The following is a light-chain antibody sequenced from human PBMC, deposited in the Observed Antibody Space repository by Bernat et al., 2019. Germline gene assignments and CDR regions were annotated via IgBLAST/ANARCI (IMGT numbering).Light chain of an antibody. CDR3: QHSSSAPFT. Sequence: DIQMTQSPSSLSASVGDRVTITCRASQSISNYVNWYQKKPGKVPKLLIYAASSLQSGVPSRFSGSGSGTDFTLTISSLKPEDFAAYYCQHSSSAPFTFGGGTKVEIE. CDR2: AAS. V-gene: IGKV1-39*01. CDR1: QSISNY. J-gene: IGKJ4*01.